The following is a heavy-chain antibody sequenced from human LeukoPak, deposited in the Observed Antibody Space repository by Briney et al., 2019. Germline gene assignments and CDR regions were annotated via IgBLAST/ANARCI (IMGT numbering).Heavy chain of an antibody. CDR3: AREESSGWYYFDY. CDR2: ISSSSSYI. D-gene: IGHD6-19*01. CDR1: GFTFSSYE. V-gene: IGHV3-21*01. J-gene: IGHJ4*02. Sequence: GGSLRLSCAASGFTFSSYEMNWVRQAPGKGLEWVSSISSSSSYIYYADSVKGRFTISRDNAKNSLYLQMNSLRAEDTAVYYCAREESSGWYYFDYWGQGTLVTVSS.